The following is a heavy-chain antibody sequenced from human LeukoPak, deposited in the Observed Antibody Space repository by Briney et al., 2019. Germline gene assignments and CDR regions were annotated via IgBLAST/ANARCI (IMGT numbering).Heavy chain of an antibody. J-gene: IGHJ5*02. V-gene: IGHV4-59*08. CDR2: LYYSGST. CDR1: GDSISSYY. Sequence: ETLSLTCTVSGDSISSYYLSWIRQPPGKGLEWIGYLYYSGSTNYNPSLKSRVTISVDTSKNQFSLKLTSVTAADTAVYYCARQRRSISGSAHWFDPWGQGTLVTVSS. CDR3: ARQRRSISGSAHWFDP. D-gene: IGHD5-12*01.